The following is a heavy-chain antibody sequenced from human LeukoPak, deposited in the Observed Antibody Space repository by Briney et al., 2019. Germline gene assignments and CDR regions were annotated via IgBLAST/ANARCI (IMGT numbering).Heavy chain of an antibody. Sequence: QPGESLRPSCAASGFPFNTYAMSWVRQAPGKGLERVSAISSSGGSTFHADSVKGRFTISRDNSKNTLYLQMNSLKAEDTAVYYCAKGWTSIKYDSWGQGTLVTVSS. CDR2: ISSSGGST. CDR1: GFPFNTYA. CDR3: AKGWTSIKYDS. V-gene: IGHV3-23*01. D-gene: IGHD3/OR15-3a*01. J-gene: IGHJ4*02.